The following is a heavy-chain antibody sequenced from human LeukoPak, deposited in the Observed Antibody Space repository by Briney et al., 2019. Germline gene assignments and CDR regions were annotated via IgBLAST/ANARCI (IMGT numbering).Heavy chain of an antibody. V-gene: IGHV3-49*03. CDR2: IRSKAYGGTT. D-gene: IGHD3-16*02. CDR3: TSFGDYVWGSYRYFDY. CDR1: GFTFGDYA. Sequence: GGSLRLSCTASGFTFGDYAMSWFRQAPGKGLEWVGFIRSKAYGGTTEYAASVKGRFTISRDDSKSIAHLQMNSLKTEDTAVYYCTSFGDYVWGSYRYFDYWGQGTLVTVPS. J-gene: IGHJ4*02.